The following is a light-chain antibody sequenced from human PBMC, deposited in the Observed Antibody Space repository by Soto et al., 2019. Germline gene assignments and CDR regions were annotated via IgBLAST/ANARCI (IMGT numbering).Light chain of an antibody. CDR1: QSVSSSY. CDR2: GAS. J-gene: IGKJ1*01. V-gene: IGKV3-20*01. Sequence: EIVLTQSPGTLSLSPGEGATLSCRASQSVSSSYIAWYQQKPGQAPRLLIYGASSRATGIPDRFSGGGSGTDFTLTISRLEPEDFAVYYCQQYDNSPWTFGQGTKVEIK. CDR3: QQYDNSPWT.